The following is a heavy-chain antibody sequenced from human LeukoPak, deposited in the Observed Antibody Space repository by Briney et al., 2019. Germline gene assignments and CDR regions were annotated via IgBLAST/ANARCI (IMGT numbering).Heavy chain of an antibody. CDR3: GRLPSYYGSSLYPDY. V-gene: IGHV3-33*01. CDR1: GVTFSSYG. D-gene: IGHD3-16*01. CDR2: IWYDGSNK. Sequence: GGSLRLSCAASGVTFSSYGMHWVRRAPGKGLEWVAVIWYDGSNKYYADSVKGRFTISRDNSKNTLYLQMNSLRAEDTAVYYCGRLPSYYGSSLYPDYWGQGTLVTVSS. J-gene: IGHJ4*02.